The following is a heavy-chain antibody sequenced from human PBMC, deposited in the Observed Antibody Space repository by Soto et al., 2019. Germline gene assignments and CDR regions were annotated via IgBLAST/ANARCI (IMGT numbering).Heavy chain of an antibody. CDR3: ARVYAAHLERTPYYYYGMDV. V-gene: IGHV1-2*02. Sequence: ASVKVSCKASGYTFTSYYMHWVRQAPGQGLEWMGIINPSGGSTNYAQKFQGRVTMTRDTSISTAYMELSRLRSDDTAVYYCARVYAAHLERTPYYYYGMDVWGQGTTVTVSS. CDR1: GYTFTSYY. J-gene: IGHJ6*02. CDR2: INPSGGST. D-gene: IGHD3-16*01.